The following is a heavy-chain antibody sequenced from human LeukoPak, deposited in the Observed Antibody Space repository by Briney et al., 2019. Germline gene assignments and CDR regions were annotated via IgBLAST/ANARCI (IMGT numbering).Heavy chain of an antibody. D-gene: IGHD2-15*01. CDR1: GGSISSGGYY. Sequence: SQTLSLTCTVSGGSISSGGYYWSWIRQHPGKGLEWIGYIYYSGGTYYNPSLKSRVTISVDTSKNQFSLKLSSVTAADTAVYYCASYCSGGSCRIDYWGQGTLVTVSS. V-gene: IGHV4-31*03. J-gene: IGHJ4*02. CDR3: ASYCSGGSCRIDY. CDR2: IYYSGGT.